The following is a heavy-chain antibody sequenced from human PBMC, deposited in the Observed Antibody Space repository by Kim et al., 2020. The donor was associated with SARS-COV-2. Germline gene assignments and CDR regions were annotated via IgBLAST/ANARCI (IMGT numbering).Heavy chain of an antibody. CDR3: ARGGAAGGDPFDY. D-gene: IGHD6-25*01. J-gene: IGHJ4*02. V-gene: IGHV4-34*13. Sequence: NPSLKSRVTISVDTSKNQFSLKLSSVTAADTAVYYCARGGAAGGDPFDYWGQGTLVTVSS.